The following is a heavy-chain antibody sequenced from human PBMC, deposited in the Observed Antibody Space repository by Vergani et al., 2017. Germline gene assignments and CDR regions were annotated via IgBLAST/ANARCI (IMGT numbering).Heavy chain of an antibody. CDR3: AKDRSIAAPYFDY. CDR1: GFSFGDYA. CDR2: IRNKAYGGTT. D-gene: IGHD6-6*01. V-gene: IGHV3-49*04. Sequence: EVQLVESGGGLVPPGRSLRLSCAASGFSFGDYAMTWVRQAPGKGLEWVAFIRNKAYGGTTEYAASVKGRFTISRDDSKSIAYLQMNSLRAEDTAVYYCAKDRSIAAPYFDYWGQGTLVTVSS. J-gene: IGHJ4*02.